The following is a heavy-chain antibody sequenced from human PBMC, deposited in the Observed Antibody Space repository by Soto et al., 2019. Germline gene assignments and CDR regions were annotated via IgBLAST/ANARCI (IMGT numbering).Heavy chain of an antibody. D-gene: IGHD3-22*01. J-gene: IGHJ4*02. CDR2: ISGSGGST. Sequence: GGSLRLSCAASGFTFSSYAMSWVRQAPGKGLEWVSAISGSGGSTYYADSVKGRFTISRDNSKNTLYLQMNSLRAEDTAVYYCAKGSVYYDSSASHFDYWGQGTLVTVSS. CDR1: GFTFSSYA. CDR3: AKGSVYYDSSASHFDY. V-gene: IGHV3-23*01.